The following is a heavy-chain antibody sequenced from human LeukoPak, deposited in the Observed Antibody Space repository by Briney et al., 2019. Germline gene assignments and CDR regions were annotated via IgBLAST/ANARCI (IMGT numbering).Heavy chain of an antibody. CDR1: GYTFTGYY. CDR2: INPNSGGT. CDR3: ARIWAEMATLGWFDT. Sequence: ASVKVSCKASGYTFTGYYMHWVRQAPGQGLEWMGWINPNSGGTNYAQKFQGRVTMTRDTSISTAYMELSRLRSDDTAVYYCARIWAEMATLGWFDTWGQGTLVTVSS. V-gene: IGHV1-2*02. D-gene: IGHD5-24*01. J-gene: IGHJ5*02.